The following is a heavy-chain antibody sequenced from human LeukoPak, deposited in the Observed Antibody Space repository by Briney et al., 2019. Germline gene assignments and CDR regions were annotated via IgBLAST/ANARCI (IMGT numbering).Heavy chain of an antibody. D-gene: IGHD6-19*01. Sequence: GGSLRLSCAASGFTFSSYSMNWVRQAPGKGLEWVSSISSSSSYIYYADSVRGRFTISRDNAKNSLYLQMNSLTTEDTAVYYCATAGKYRFDNWGQGILVTVSS. CDR1: GFTFSSYS. CDR2: ISSSSSYI. CDR3: ATAGKYRFDN. J-gene: IGHJ5*02. V-gene: IGHV3-21*01.